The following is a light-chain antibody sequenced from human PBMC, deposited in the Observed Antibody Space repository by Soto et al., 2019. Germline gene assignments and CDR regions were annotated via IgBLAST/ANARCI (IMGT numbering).Light chain of an antibody. J-gene: IGKJ3*01. CDR1: QSVSSD. CDR2: RTS. CDR3: QQYGSSPPGIT. V-gene: IGKV3-15*01. Sequence: EIVMTQSPATLPVSPGERATLSCRASQSVSSDLAWYQQKPGQPPRLLIYRTSTRATGIPARFSGSGSGTEFTLTISSMQSEDFAVYYCQQYGSSPPGITFGPGTKVDIK.